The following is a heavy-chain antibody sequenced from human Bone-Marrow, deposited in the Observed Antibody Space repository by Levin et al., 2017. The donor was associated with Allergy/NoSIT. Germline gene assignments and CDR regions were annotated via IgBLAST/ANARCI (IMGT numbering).Heavy chain of an antibody. CDR3: ARDASGYAKY. J-gene: IGHJ4*02. CDR2: ISGYGNYI. CDR1: GFSFSDHI. D-gene: IGHD6-25*01. Sequence: GGSLRLSCVASGFSFSDHIINWVRQTPGGGLEWVSSISGYGNYIYYIDSVKGRFTISRDNAKNSLYLQMTSLRAEDTAVYYCARDASGYAKYWGQGTLVTVSS. V-gene: IGHV3-21*01.